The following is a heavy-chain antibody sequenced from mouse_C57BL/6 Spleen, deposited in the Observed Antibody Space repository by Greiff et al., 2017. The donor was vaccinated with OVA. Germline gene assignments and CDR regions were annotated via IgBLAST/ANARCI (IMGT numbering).Heavy chain of an antibody. Sequence: QVQLKESGPGLVAPSQSLSITCTVSGFSLTSYGVHWVRQPPGKGLEWLVVIWSDGSTTYNSALKSRLSNSKDNSKSQVFLKMNSLQTDDTAMYYCARHYYGSSYWYFDVWGTGTTVTVSS. CDR2: IWSDGST. CDR1: GFSLTSYG. J-gene: IGHJ1*03. D-gene: IGHD1-1*01. CDR3: ARHYYGSSYWYFDV. V-gene: IGHV2-6-1*01.